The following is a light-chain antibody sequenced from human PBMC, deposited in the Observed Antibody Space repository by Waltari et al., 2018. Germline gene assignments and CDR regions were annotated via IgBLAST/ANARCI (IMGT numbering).Light chain of an antibody. V-gene: IGKV3-11*01. CDR1: QTISSY. CDR2: DAS. CDR3: QQRSNWPLT. J-gene: IGKJ4*01. Sequence: VLTQSPATLSLSPGERATLSCRASQTISSYLAWYQQKPGQAPRLLIYDASNRATGIPGRFSGSGSGTDFTLTISSLEPEDCAVYYCQQRSNWPLTFGGGTKVEIK.